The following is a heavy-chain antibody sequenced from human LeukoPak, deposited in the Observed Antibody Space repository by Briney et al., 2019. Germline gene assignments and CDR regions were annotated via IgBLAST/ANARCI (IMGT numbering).Heavy chain of an antibody. CDR1: GYTFTGYY. CDR3: ARAFYDILTGYATPIGY. CDR2: INPNSGGT. V-gene: IGHV1-2*02. J-gene: IGHJ4*02. D-gene: IGHD3-9*01. Sequence: ASVKVSCKASGYTFTGYYMHWVRQAPGQGLEWMGWINPNSGGTNYAQKFQGRVTMTRDTSISTAYMEPSRLRSDDTAVYYCARAFYDILTGYATPIGYWGQGTLVTVSS.